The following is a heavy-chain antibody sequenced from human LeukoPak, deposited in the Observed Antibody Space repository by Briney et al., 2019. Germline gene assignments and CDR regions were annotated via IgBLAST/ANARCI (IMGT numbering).Heavy chain of an antibody. V-gene: IGHV4-59*01. Sequence: TSETLSLTRTVSGGSISSYYWSWIRQPPGKGLEWIGYIYYSGSTNYNPSLKSRVTISVDTSKNQFSLKLSSVTAADTAVYYCAREARSGYYLVPFGYWGQGTLVTVSS. J-gene: IGHJ4*02. CDR3: AREARSGYYLVPFGY. CDR1: GGSISSYY. CDR2: IYYSGST. D-gene: IGHD3-22*01.